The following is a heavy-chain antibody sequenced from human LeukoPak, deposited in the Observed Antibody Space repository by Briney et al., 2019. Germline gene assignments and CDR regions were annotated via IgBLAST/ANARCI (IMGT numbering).Heavy chain of an antibody. CDR1: GFAFSRYW. CDR2: INSDGSST. CDR3: TRGVL. V-gene: IGHV3-74*01. J-gene: IGHJ4*02. Sequence: GGSLRLSCAASGFAFSRYWMHWVRQAPGKGLVWVSGINSDGSSTSYADSVRGRFTISRDNAKNMLYPQMNSLRVEDTDVYYCTRGVLGGQGTLVTVSS.